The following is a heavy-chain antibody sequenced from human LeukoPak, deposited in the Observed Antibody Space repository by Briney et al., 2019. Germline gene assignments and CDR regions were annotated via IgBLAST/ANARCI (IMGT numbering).Heavy chain of an antibody. CDR2: IDTRGTGT. D-gene: IGHD2-21*02. CDR1: GFTLSSYA. V-gene: IGHV3-23*05. Sequence: GGSLRLSCAASGFTLSSYAMSWFRQAPGRGLEWVSTIDTRGTGTFYADSVKGRFTISRDNSKNTLFVQMSGLRAEHTAVYYCAKGLLTAGSHNCMDVWGKGTTVTVSS. CDR3: AKGLLTAGSHNCMDV. J-gene: IGHJ6*03.